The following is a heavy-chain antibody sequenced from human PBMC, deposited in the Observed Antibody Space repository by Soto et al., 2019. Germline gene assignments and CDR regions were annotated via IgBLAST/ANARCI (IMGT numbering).Heavy chain of an antibody. V-gene: IGHV4-34*01. CDR3: ARGQDYDFWSGYYQNWFDP. CDR1: GGSFSGYY. CDR2: INHSGST. D-gene: IGHD3-3*01. J-gene: IGHJ5*02. Sequence: SETLSLTCAVYGGSFSGYYWSWIRQPPGKGLEWIGEINHSGSTNYNPSLKSRVTISVDTSKNQFSLKLSSVTAADTAVYYCARGQDYDFWSGYYQNWFDPWGQGTLVTVSS.